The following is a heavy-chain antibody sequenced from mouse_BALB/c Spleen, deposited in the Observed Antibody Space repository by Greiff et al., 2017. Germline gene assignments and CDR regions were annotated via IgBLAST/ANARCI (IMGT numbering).Heavy chain of an antibody. CDR2: IRNKANGYTT. V-gene: IGHV7-3*02. CDR3: ARDRPFYFDY. J-gene: IGHJ2*01. CDR1: GFTFTDYY. Sequence: DVHLVESGGGLVQPGGSLRLSCATSGFTFTDYYMSWVRQPPGKALEWLGFIRNKANGYTTEYSASVKGRFTISRDNSQSILYLQMNTLRAEDSATYYCARDRPFYFDYWGQGTTLTVSS.